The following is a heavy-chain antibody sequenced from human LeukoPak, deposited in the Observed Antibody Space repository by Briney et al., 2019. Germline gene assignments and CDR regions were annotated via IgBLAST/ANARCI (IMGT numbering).Heavy chain of an antibody. D-gene: IGHD1-14*01. J-gene: IGHJ5*02. CDR3: ARLNKPGWFDP. V-gene: IGHV4-59*08. CDR1: GGSISSYY. CDR2: IYYSGST. Sequence: SETLSLTCTVSGGSISSYYWSWIRQPPGKGLEWIGYIYYSGSTNYNPSLKSRVTISVDTSKNQFSLKLNSVTATDTAVYYCARLNKPGWFDPWGQGTLVTVSS.